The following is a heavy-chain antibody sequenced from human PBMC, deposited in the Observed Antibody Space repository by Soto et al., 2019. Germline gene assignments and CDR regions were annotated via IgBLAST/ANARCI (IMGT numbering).Heavy chain of an antibody. J-gene: IGHJ6*02. V-gene: IGHV3-53*01. CDR1: GLTISNNY. CDR3: ARGGSLYYYYGIDV. CDR2: IDSGGDT. Sequence: PVGSLRLSCAASGLTISNNYMTWVRQAPGKGLEWVSVIDSGGDTNYADSVKGRFTLSRDSSKNTLYLQMNSLRAEDTAVYICARGGSLYYYYGIDVWGQGTTVTVSS. D-gene: IGHD3-16*01.